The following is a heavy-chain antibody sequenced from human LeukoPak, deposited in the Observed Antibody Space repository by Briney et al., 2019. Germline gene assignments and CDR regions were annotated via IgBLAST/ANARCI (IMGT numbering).Heavy chain of an antibody. CDR1: GFTFSSYA. D-gene: IGHD6-19*01. CDR2: ISWNSGSI. V-gene: IGHV3-9*01. CDR3: AKDGSGWPFDY. J-gene: IGHJ4*02. Sequence: GGSLRLSCAASGFTFSSYAMHWVRQAPGKGLEWVSGISWNSGSIGYADSVKGRFTISRDNAKNSLYLQMNSLRAEDTALYYCAKDGSGWPFDYWGQGTLVTVSS.